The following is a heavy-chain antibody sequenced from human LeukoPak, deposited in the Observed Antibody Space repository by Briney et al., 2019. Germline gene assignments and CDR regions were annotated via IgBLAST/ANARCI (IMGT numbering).Heavy chain of an antibody. J-gene: IGHJ5*02. CDR1: GFTFSRYS. Sequence: GGSLRLSCAASGFTFSRYSMNWVRQAPGKGLEWVSSITGSGTYIYYADSVKGRFTISRDNAKNSLYLQMNSLRAEDTAVYYCARARTGGTWSFDPWGQGTLVTVSS. CDR3: ARARTGGTWSFDP. CDR2: ITGSGTYI. V-gene: IGHV3-21*01. D-gene: IGHD2-15*01.